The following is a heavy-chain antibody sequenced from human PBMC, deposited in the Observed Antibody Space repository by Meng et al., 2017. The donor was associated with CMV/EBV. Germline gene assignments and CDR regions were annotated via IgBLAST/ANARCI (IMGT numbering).Heavy chain of an antibody. Sequence: GESLMISCAASGFTFSSYSMNWVRQAPGKGLEWVSSISSSSSYIYYADSLKGRFTISRDNAKNSLYLQMNSLRGEDTAVYYCARTPYDFWSGYGPLNARGCMDVWGQGTTVTVSS. CDR3: ARTPYDFWSGYGPLNARGCMDV. D-gene: IGHD3-3*01. CDR1: GFTFSSYS. V-gene: IGHV3-21*01. CDR2: ISSSSSYI. J-gene: IGHJ6*02.